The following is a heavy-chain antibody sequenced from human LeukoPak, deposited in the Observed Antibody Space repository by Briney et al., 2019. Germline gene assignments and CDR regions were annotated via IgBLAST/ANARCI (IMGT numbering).Heavy chain of an antibody. Sequence: ASVKVSCKAYGYTFAAYYIHWVRQAPGQGLEWMGWVNPNGGGTNYAQKFKDRVTMTRDTSISTAYMELSSLQSDDTAVYYCAREGVGGAYGMDVWGQGTTVTVSS. CDR3: AREGVGGAYGMDV. D-gene: IGHD2-21*01. V-gene: IGHV1-2*02. CDR1: GYTFAAYY. CDR2: VNPNGGGT. J-gene: IGHJ6*02.